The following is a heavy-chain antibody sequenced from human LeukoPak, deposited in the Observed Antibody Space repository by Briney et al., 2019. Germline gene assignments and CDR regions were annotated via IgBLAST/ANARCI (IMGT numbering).Heavy chain of an antibody. CDR2: ISYDGSNK. V-gene: IGHV3-30-3*01. J-gene: IGHJ4*02. CDR3: ARAITGYDSSGSPGY. D-gene: IGHD3-22*01. Sequence: PERSLRLSCAASGFTFSSYAMHWVRQAPGKGLEWVAVISYDGSNKYYADSVKGRFTISRDNSKNTLYLQMNSLRAEDTAVYYCARAITGYDSSGSPGYWGQGTLVTVSS. CDR1: GFTFSSYA.